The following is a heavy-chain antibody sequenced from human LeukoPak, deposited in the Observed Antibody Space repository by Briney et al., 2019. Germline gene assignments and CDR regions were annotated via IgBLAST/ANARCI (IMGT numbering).Heavy chain of an antibody. J-gene: IGHJ4*02. CDR2: VYTSGST. CDR1: GGSISGYY. CDR3: ARDRCSSTSCPFDY. D-gene: IGHD2-2*01. V-gene: IGHV4-4*07. Sequence: SETLSLTCTVSGGSISGYYWSWIRQPAGKGLEWIGRVYTSGSTNYSPSLTSRVTMSVDTSKNQFSLNLRSVTAADTAVYYFARDRCSSTSCPFDYWGQGTLVTVSS.